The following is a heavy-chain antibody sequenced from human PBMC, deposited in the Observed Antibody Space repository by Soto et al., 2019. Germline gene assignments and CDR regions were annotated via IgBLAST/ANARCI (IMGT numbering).Heavy chain of an antibody. V-gene: IGHV3-30-3*01. CDR3: ARALGDYGDY. J-gene: IGHJ4*02. Sequence: PGGSLRLSCAASGFTFSSYAMHWVRQAPGKGLEWVAVISYDGSNKYYADSVEGRFTISRDNSKNTLYLQMNSLRVEDTAVYYCARALGDYGDYWGQGTLVTVSS. D-gene: IGHD4-17*01. CDR2: ISYDGSNK. CDR1: GFTFSSYA.